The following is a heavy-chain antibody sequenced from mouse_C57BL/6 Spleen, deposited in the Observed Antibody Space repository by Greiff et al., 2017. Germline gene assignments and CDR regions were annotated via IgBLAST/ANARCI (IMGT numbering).Heavy chain of an antibody. CDR1: GYTFTDYE. D-gene: IGHD2-14*01. J-gene: IGHJ4*01. V-gene: IGHV1-15*01. Sequence: QVQLQQSGAELVRPGASVTLSCKASGYTFTDYEMHWVKQTPVHGLEWIGAIDPETGGTAYNQKFKGKAILTADTSSSTAYMELRSLTSEDSAVYYCTRIDGTTRDYYAMDYWGQGTSVTVSS. CDR3: TRIDGTTRDYYAMDY. CDR2: IDPETGGT.